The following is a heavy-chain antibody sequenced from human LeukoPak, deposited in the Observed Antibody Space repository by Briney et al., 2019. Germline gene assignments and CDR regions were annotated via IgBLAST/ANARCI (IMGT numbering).Heavy chain of an antibody. J-gene: IGHJ6*02. V-gene: IGHV3-43*02. CDR3: AKVLRYFDSSSAGYYYYGMDV. CDR2: ISGDGYYT. CDR1: GFAFDDYA. Sequence: PGGSLRLSCAASGFAFDDYAMHWVRQAPGKGLEWISLISGDGYYTYYGDSVKGRFTISRDNSKSSLYLQLNSLRTEDTALYYCAKVLRYFDSSSAGYYYYGMDVWGQGTTVTVSS. D-gene: IGHD3-9*01.